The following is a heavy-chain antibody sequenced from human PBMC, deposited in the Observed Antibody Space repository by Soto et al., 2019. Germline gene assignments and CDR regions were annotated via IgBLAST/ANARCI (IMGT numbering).Heavy chain of an antibody. Sequence: GGSLRLSCAASGFTFSSYGMHWVRQAPGKGLEWVAVIWYDGSNKYYADSVKGRFTISRDNSKNTLYLQMNSLRAEDTAVYYCARLSRLVATHYGMDVWGQGTTVTVSS. J-gene: IGHJ6*02. D-gene: IGHD5-12*01. CDR1: GFTFSSYG. CDR2: IWYDGSNK. V-gene: IGHV3-33*01. CDR3: ARLSRLVATHYGMDV.